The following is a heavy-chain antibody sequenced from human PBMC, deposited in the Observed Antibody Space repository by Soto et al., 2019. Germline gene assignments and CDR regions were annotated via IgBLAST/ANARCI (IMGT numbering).Heavy chain of an antibody. V-gene: IGHV4-30-4*08. J-gene: IGHJ4*02. CDR2: IYYSGST. Sequence: NPSETLSLTCTVSGGSISSGGYYWSWIRQHPGKGLEWIGYIYYSGSTYYNPSLKSRVTISADTSKKQFSLMVTSVTAADTAVYYCARYRYSDSLKEYYFDYWGQGTLVTVSS. D-gene: IGHD3-22*01. CDR1: GGSISSGGYY. CDR3: ARYRYSDSLKEYYFDY.